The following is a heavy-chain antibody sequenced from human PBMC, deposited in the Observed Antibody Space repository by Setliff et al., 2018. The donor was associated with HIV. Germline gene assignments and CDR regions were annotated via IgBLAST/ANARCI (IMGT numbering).Heavy chain of an antibody. CDR3: AALSVRTNPVYGVISTRFDP. D-gene: IGHD2-8*01. CDR1: GFVFSDFW. J-gene: IGHJ5*02. CDR2: INDDGNKK. Sequence: LRLSCAASGFVFSDFWMSWARQAPGKGLEWVANINDDGNKKWYVGSARGRFTISRDNAKKSLFLQMNSLRVDDTAVYYCAALSVRTNPVYGVISTRFDPWGQGSLVTVCS. V-gene: IGHV3-7*03.